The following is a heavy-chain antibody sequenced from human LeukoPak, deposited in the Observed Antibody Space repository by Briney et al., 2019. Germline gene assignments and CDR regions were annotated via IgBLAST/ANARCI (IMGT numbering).Heavy chain of an antibody. CDR2: IWYDGSNK. Sequence: PGRSLRLSCAASGFTFSSYGMDWVRQAPGKGLEWVAVIWYDGSNKYYADSVKGRFTISRDNSKNTLYLQMNSLRAEDTAVYYCAKDHSVDYDSSGSDYYFDYWGQGTLVTVSS. J-gene: IGHJ4*02. V-gene: IGHV3-33*06. CDR1: GFTFSSYG. D-gene: IGHD3-22*01. CDR3: AKDHSVDYDSSGSDYYFDY.